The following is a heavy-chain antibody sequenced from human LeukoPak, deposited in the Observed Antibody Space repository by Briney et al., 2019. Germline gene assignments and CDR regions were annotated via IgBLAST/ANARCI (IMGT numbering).Heavy chain of an antibody. D-gene: IGHD3-3*01. CDR1: GGSFSGYY. V-gene: IGHV4-34*01. CDR2: INNSGST. Sequence: SETLSLTCAVYGGSFSGYYWSWIRQPPGKGLEWIGEINNSGSTNYNPSLKSRVTISVDTSKNQFSLKLSSVTAADTAVYYCARDGADFWSGYYTPWYFDYWGQGTLVTVSS. CDR3: ARDGADFWSGYYTPWYFDY. J-gene: IGHJ4*02.